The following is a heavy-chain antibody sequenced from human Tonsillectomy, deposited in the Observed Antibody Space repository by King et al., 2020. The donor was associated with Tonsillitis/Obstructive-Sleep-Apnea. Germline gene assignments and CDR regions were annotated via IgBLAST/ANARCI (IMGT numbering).Heavy chain of an antibody. CDR3: ARVQYYGSWSYPLWYFGL. CDR1: GGSFSDYY. Sequence: VQLQQWGAGLLKPSETLSLTCAVYGGSFSDYYWSWIRQPPGKGLEWIGEINHRGSTNYKSSPKSRVTISVDTSKNQFSRKLSSVTAADTAVYYCARVQYYGSWSYPLWYFGLWGRGTLVTVSS. D-gene: IGHD3-10*01. CDR2: INHRGST. J-gene: IGHJ2*01. V-gene: IGHV4-34*01.